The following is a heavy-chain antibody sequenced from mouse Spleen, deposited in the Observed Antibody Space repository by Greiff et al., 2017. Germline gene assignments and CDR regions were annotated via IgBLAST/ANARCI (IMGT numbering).Heavy chain of an antibody. V-gene: IGHV1-69*01. D-gene: IGHD1-2*01. Sequence: QVQLQQPGAELVMPGASVKLSCKASGYTFTSYWMHWVKQRPGQGLEWIGEIDPSDSYTNYNQKFKGKATLTVDKSSSTAYMQLSSLTSEDSAVYYCASGYERAYWGQGTLVTVSA. CDR2: IDPSDSYT. CDR3: ASGYERAY. CDR1: GYTFTSYW. J-gene: IGHJ3*01.